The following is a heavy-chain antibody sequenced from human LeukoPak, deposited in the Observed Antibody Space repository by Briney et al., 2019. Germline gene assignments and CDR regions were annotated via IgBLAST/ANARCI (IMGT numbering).Heavy chain of an antibody. Sequence: PSETLSLTCTVSGGSISSYYWNWIRQPPGKGLEWIGYIYYSGSTNYNPSLASRASMSLDTAKNQFSLRLTSVTAADTAVYYCAREGRVFCTRTSCNGFRGHHYYYYMDVWGKGTTVTISS. CDR3: AREGRVFCTRTSCNGFRGHHYYYYMDV. J-gene: IGHJ6*03. D-gene: IGHD2-2*01. CDR1: GGSISSYY. V-gene: IGHV4-59*12. CDR2: IYYSGST.